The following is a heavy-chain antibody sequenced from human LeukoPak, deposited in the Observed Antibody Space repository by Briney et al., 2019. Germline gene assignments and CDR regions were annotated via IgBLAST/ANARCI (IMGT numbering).Heavy chain of an antibody. D-gene: IGHD3-16*01. J-gene: IGHJ5*02. CDR3: ARDGAPTRFDP. V-gene: IGHV4-30-4*01. CDR2: IYYSGST. Sequence: PSETLSLTCTVSGGSISSGDYYWSWIRQPPGKGLEWIGYIYYSGSTYYNPSLKSRVTISVDTSKNQFSLKLSSVTAADTAVYYCARDGAPTRFDPWGQGTLVTVSS. CDR1: GGSISSGDYY.